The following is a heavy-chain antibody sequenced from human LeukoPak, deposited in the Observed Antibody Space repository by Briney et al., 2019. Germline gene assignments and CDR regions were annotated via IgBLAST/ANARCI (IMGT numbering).Heavy chain of an antibody. CDR1: GGSISSGSYY. V-gene: IGHV4-61*02. CDR3: ARGRLSYYYDSSGV. Sequence: SQTLSLTCTVSGGSISSGSYYWSWIRQPAGKGLEWIRRIYTSGSTNYNPSLKSRVTISVDTSKNQFSLKLSSVTAADTAVYYCARGRLSYYYDSSGVWGQGTLVTVSS. D-gene: IGHD3-22*01. J-gene: IGHJ4*02. CDR2: IYTSGST.